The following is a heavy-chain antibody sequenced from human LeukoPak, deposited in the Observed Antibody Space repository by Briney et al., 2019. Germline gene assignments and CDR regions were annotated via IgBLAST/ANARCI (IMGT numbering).Heavy chain of an antibody. CDR3: ARSATVTTGYFDY. CDR2: IYSNGNT. D-gene: IGHD4-17*01. CDR1: GGSISSTGHY. Sequence: PSETLSLTCSVSGGSISSTGHYWGWIRQSPEKGLDWIGSIYSNGNTYYHPSVKSRVTMSVDTSKNQFSLQLTSMTAAEPAVYYCARSATVTTGYFDYWGQGALVPVSS. J-gene: IGHJ4*02. V-gene: IGHV4-39*07.